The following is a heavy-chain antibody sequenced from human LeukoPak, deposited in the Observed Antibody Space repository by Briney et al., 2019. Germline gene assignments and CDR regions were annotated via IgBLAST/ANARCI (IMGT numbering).Heavy chain of an antibody. D-gene: IGHD1-7*01. CDR1: GGSISSSSYY. CDR2: LYYSGTT. CDR3: ARGATGTTGYYYYYYMDV. V-gene: IGHV4-39*07. J-gene: IGHJ6*03. Sequence: PSETLSLTCSVSGGSISSSSYYWGWIRQPPGKGLQWIGSLYYSGTTYYNPSLKSRVTISVDTSKNQFSLKLSSVTAADTAVYYCARGATGTTGYYYYYYMDVWGKGTTVTVSS.